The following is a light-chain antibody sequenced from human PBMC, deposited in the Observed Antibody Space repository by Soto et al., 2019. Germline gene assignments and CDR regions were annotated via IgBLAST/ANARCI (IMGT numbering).Light chain of an antibody. Sequence: ETVLIQSPATLSLSPGERATLSCRASQSISSSLAWYQQTPGQAPMLLIYDASKRATGIPARFSGSGSGTDFTLTISSLEPEDFAVYYCQQRFTWPSFGPGTKVDIK. J-gene: IGKJ3*01. CDR1: QSISSS. CDR3: QQRFTWPS. CDR2: DAS. V-gene: IGKV3-11*01.